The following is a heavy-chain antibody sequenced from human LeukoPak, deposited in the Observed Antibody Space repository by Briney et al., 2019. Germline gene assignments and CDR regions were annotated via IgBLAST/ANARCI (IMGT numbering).Heavy chain of an antibody. D-gene: IGHD3-16*01. Sequence: PSETLSLTCTISGSSITSVSHYWGWIRQPPGKGLEWIGDIYYTGSTYYSPSLRSRVTMSVHTSENQFSLRLNSVTAVDTAIYYCARRWGNIVGVTYEYWGQGTLVTVSS. CDR2: IYYTGST. CDR1: GSSITSVSHY. J-gene: IGHJ4*02. V-gene: IGHV4-39*01. CDR3: ARRWGNIVGVTYEY.